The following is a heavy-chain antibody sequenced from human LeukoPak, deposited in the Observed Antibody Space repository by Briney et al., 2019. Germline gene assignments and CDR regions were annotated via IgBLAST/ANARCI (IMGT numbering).Heavy chain of an antibody. CDR2: IIPIFGTA. V-gene: IGHV1-69*13. D-gene: IGHD2-2*01. CDR1: GGTFSSYA. J-gene: IGHJ4*02. CDR3: ARDRPYCSSTSCYYYFDY. Sequence: ASVKVSCKASGGTFSSYAISWVRQAPGQGLEWMGGIIPIFGTANYAQKFRGRVTITADESTSTAYMELSRLRSDDTAVYYCARDRPYCSSTSCYYYFDYWGQGTLVTVSS.